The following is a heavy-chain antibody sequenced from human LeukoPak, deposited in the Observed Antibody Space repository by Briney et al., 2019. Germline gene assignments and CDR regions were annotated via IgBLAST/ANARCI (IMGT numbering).Heavy chain of an antibody. CDR2: IYTSGST. D-gene: IGHD6-13*01. J-gene: IGHJ6*03. CDR3: ARVAYSSSSRYYYYMDV. CDR1: DGSISSYY. Sequence: SETLSLTCTVSDGSISSYYWSWIRQPAGKGLEWIGRIYTSGSTNYNPSLKSRVTMSVDTSKNQFSLKLSSVTAADTAVYYCARVAYSSSSRYYYYMDVWGKGTTVTVSS. V-gene: IGHV4-4*07.